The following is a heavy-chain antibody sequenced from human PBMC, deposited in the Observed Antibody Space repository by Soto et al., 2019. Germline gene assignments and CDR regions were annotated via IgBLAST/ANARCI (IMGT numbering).Heavy chain of an antibody. V-gene: IGHV4-39*01. D-gene: IGHD1-1*01. CDR1: GGSISRSSYF. CDR2: IYYSGKT. CDR3: ARHENSGRTTRSYWFDP. Sequence: PSETLSLTCTVSGGSISRSSYFWGWIRQPPGKGLEWIGNIYYSGKTYYNPSLKSRVTISVDTSKNQSSLKLSSVTAADTAVYYCARHENSGRTTRSYWFDPWGQGTLVTVSP. J-gene: IGHJ5*02.